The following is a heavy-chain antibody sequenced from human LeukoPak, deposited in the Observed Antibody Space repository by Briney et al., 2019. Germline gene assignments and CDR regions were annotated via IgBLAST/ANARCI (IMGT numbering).Heavy chain of an antibody. CDR1: GYTFTSYY. CDR3: ASGRGGDFVDY. CDR2: INLNGGGT. J-gene: IGHJ4*02. V-gene: IGHV1-46*01. Sequence: GASVKVSCKASGYTFTSYYIHWVRQAPGQGLEWMGVINLNGGGTTYAQKFQGRVTMTRDTSTSTVYMELSSLRSEDTAVYYCASGRGGDFVDYWGQGTLVTVSS. D-gene: IGHD2-21*02.